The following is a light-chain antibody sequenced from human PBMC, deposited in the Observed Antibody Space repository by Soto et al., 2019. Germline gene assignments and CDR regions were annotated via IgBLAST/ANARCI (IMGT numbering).Light chain of an antibody. Sequence: QSALTQPPSASXTPGQRVTISCSGSSSNIGSNTVNWYQQLPGTAPKLLIYSNNQRPSGVPDRFSGSKSGTSASLAISGLQTEDEADYYCAAWDDSLNGLVFGGGTKLTVL. CDR2: SNN. CDR3: AAWDDSLNGLV. CDR1: SSNIGSNT. V-gene: IGLV1-44*01. J-gene: IGLJ2*01.